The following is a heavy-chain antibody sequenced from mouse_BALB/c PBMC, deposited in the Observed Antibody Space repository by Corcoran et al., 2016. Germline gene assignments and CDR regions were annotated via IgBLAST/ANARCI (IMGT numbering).Heavy chain of an antibody. J-gene: IGHJ1*01. D-gene: IGHD2-14*01. CDR3: ARSYRYWYFDV. Sequence: EVQLQQSGPELVKPGASVKMSCKASGYTFTSYVMHWVKQKPGQGLEWIGYINPYNDGTKYNEKFKGKATLPSDKSSSTAYMELSSLTSEDSAVYYCARSYRYWYFDVWGAGTTVTVSS. V-gene: IGHV1S136*01. CDR2: INPYNDGT. CDR1: GYTFTSYV.